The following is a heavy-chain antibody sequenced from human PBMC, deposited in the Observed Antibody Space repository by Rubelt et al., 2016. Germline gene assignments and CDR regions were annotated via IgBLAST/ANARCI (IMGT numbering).Heavy chain of an antibody. J-gene: IGHJ3*02. Sequence: QLQLQESGPGLVKPSETLSLTCTVSGGSIGSSTYYWGWIRQPPGKGLEWIGSIYYSGSTYYNPSLKSRVTISVDTSKNQFSLKLSSVTAADTAVYYCARVRQQLVDAFDIWGQGTMVTVSS. D-gene: IGHD6-13*01. CDR3: ARVRQQLVDAFDI. CDR2: IYYSGST. V-gene: IGHV4-39*07. CDR1: GGSIGSSTYY.